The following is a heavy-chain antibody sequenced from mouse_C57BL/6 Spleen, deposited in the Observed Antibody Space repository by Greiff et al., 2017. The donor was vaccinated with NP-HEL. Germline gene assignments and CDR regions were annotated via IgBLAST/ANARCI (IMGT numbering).Heavy chain of an antibody. V-gene: IGHV1-64*01. CDR3: ARREYAYAMDD. D-gene: IGHD2-10*02. Sequence: QVQLQQPGAELVKPGASVKLSCKASGYTFTSYWMHWVKQRPGQGLEWIGMIHPNSGSTNYNEKFKSKATLTVDKSSSTAYMQLSSLTSEDSAVYYCARREYAYAMDDWGQGTSVTVSS. CDR1: GYTFTSYW. CDR2: IHPNSGST. J-gene: IGHJ4*01.